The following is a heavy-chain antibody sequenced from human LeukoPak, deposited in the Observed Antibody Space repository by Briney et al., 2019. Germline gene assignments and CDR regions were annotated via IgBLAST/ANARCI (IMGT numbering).Heavy chain of an antibody. CDR3: ARAAAAGLIDY. CDR2: ISSDGSNK. CDR1: GLTFSSYA. D-gene: IGHD6-13*01. V-gene: IGHV3-30-3*01. Sequence: GGSLRLSCAASGLTFSSYAMHWVRQAPGKGLEWVAVISSDGSNKYYADSVKGRFTISRDNAKNSLYLQMNSLRAEDTAVYYCARAAAAGLIDYWGQGILVTVSS. J-gene: IGHJ4*02.